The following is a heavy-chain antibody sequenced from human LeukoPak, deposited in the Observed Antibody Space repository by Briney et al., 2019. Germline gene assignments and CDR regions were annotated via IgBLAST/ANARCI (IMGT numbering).Heavy chain of an antibody. CDR2: IKQDGSEK. CDR1: GFTFSSYW. D-gene: IGHD6-19*01. J-gene: IGHJ3*02. V-gene: IGHV3-7*01. CDR3: ARALQWLATDAFDI. Sequence: PGGSLRLSCAASGFTFSSYWMNWVRQAPGKGLEWVANIKQDGSEKYYVDSVKGRFTISRDNAKNSLYLQMNSLRVDDTAVYYCARALQWLATDAFDIWGQGTMVIVSS.